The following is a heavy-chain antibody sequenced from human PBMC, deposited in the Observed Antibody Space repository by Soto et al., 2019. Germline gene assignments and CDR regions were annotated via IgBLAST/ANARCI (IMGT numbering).Heavy chain of an antibody. V-gene: IGHV1-69*12. CDR2: IIPIFGTA. CDR1: GGTFSSYA. Sequence: QVQLVQSGAEVKKPGSSVKVSCKASGGTFSSYAISWVRQAPGQGLEWMGGIIPIFGTANYAQKFQGRVTITADESTSTAYLELSSRRSEDTAVYYCARHDCISSSCYYYYYYGMDVWGHGTTVTVSS. J-gene: IGHJ6*02. CDR3: ARHDCISSSCYYYYYYGMDV. D-gene: IGHD2-2*01.